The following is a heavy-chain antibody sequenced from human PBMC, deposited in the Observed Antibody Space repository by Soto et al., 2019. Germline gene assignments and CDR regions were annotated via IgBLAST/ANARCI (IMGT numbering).Heavy chain of an antibody. Sequence: EVQLLESGGGLAQPGGSLRLSCAASGFTFNPYAMNWVRQSPGKGLEWVSTIRGSGAGTYYADSVKGRFTISRDNSKNTLYLQMNSLRAEDTAVYFCAKGFGISWQYYFDCWGQGTLVTVSS. CDR2: IRGSGAGT. D-gene: IGHD6-13*01. CDR1: GFTFNPYA. J-gene: IGHJ4*02. CDR3: AKGFGISWQYYFDC. V-gene: IGHV3-23*01.